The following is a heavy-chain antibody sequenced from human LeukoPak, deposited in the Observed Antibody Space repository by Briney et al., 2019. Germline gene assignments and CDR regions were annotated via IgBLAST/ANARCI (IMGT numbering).Heavy chain of an antibody. D-gene: IGHD3-22*01. J-gene: IGHJ4*02. CDR1: GFTFSSYA. CDR3: AKVAMIVVVITTYFDY. Sequence: GSLRLSCAASGFTFSSYAMSWVRQAPGKGLEWVSAISGSGGSTYYADSVKGRFTISRDNSKNTLYLQMNSLRAEDTAVYYCAKVAMIVVVITTYFDYWGQGTLVTVSS. CDR2: ISGSGGST. V-gene: IGHV3-23*01.